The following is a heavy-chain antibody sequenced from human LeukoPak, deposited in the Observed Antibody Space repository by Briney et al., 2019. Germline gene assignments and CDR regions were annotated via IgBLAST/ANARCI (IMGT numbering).Heavy chain of an antibody. Sequence: GGALLLSSSASGFTFISHWMHWVRQAPGEGGVWVSRTNSDGSGTSNADSVKGRFTISRDNAKNTLYLQMNNLRAEDTAVYYCARAGEGLQSYGFDVWGQGTMVTVSS. CDR1: GFTFISHW. D-gene: IGHD5-24*01. CDR3: ARAGEGLQSYGFDV. CDR2: TNSDGSGT. V-gene: IGHV3-74*01. J-gene: IGHJ3*01.